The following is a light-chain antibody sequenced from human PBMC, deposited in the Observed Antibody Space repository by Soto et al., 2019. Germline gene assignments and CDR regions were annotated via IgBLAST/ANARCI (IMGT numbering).Light chain of an antibody. J-gene: IGLJ2*01. CDR3: ASYTRTTTLV. Sequence: QSALTQPASVTGSPGQSITISCTGTTSDVGGYDRVSWFQQYPGTAPKLMIYDVNNRPSGISYRFSGSKSGNTASLTISGLQAEDEADYYCASYTRTTTLVFGGGTKVTVL. CDR1: TSDVGGYDR. CDR2: DVN. V-gene: IGLV2-14*03.